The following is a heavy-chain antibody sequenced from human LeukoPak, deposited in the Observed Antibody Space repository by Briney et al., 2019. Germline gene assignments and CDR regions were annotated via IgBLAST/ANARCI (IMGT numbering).Heavy chain of an antibody. CDR3: ARTIAAAGSGLDY. V-gene: IGHV4-4*02. D-gene: IGHD6-13*01. J-gene: IGHJ4*02. CDR2: IYHSGST. Sequence: SGTLSLTCAVSGGSISSSNWWSWVRQPPGKGLEWIGEIYHSGSTNYNPSLKSRVTISVDKSKNQFFLKLSSVTAADTAVYYCARTIAAAGSGLDYWGQGTLVTVSS. CDR1: GGSISSSNW.